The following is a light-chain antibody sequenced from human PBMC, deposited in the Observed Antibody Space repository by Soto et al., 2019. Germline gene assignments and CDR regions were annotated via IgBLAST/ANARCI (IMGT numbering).Light chain of an antibody. Sequence: QSVLTQPASVFGSRGQSITISCTGTSSDVGGYNFVSWYQQHPGKAPKLMIYEVSSRPSGVSNRFSGSKSGNTASLTISGLQPEDEADYYCSSYTTSSTVVFGTGTKVNV. CDR3: SSYTTSSTVV. CDR1: SSDVGGYNF. CDR2: EVS. V-gene: IGLV2-14*03. J-gene: IGLJ1*01.